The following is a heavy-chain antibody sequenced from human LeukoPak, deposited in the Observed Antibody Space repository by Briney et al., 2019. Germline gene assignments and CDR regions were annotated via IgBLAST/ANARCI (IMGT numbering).Heavy chain of an antibody. J-gene: IGHJ4*02. CDR1: GSTFSGYW. CDR2: IEEDGGAK. D-gene: IGHD6-13*01. Sequence: PGGSLRLSCVGSGSTFSGYWMNWVRQAPGRGLEWVAKIEEDGGAKYYMDSVKGRFSIYRDNAKNSLYLQMYSLRAEDTAMYYCARAGQLNYWGQGTLVTVSS. CDR3: ARAGQLNY. V-gene: IGHV3-7*05.